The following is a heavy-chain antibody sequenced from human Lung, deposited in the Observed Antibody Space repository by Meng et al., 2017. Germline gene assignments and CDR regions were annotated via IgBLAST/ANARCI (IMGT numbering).Heavy chain of an antibody. Sequence: LVVSGGGLVKPGGSLSFSCVASGFSFTDAWMSWVRQAPGKGLEWVGRIKSNSDGGTTDYAAPVKGRFTISRDDSKNTLYLQMNSLITEDTAVYFCATGAAAADHWGQGTLVTVSS. D-gene: IGHD6-13*01. V-gene: IGHV3-15*01. J-gene: IGHJ4*02. CDR2: IKSNSDGGTT. CDR1: GFSFTDAW. CDR3: ATGAAAADH.